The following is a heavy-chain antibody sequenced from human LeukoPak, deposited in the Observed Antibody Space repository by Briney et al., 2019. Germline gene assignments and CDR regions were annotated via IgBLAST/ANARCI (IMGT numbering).Heavy chain of an antibody. CDR3: ARLPYYYDGSGYDGPAFDI. CDR1: GGSISSGGYY. V-gene: IGHV4-31*03. Sequence: SETLSLTCTVSGGSISSGGYYWSWIRQHPGKGLEWIGYIYYSGSTYYNPSLKSRDTISVDTSKNQFSLKLSSVTAADTAVYYCARLPYYYDGSGYDGPAFDIWGQGTMVTVSS. J-gene: IGHJ3*02. CDR2: IYYSGST. D-gene: IGHD3-22*01.